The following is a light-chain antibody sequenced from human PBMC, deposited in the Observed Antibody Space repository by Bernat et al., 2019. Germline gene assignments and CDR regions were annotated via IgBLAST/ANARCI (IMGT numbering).Light chain of an antibody. CDR2: EYN. CDR1: SGSIASNY. Sequence: NFMLTQPHSVSESPGKTVAISCTRSSGSIASNYVRWYQQRSGSAPTTVIYEYNKRPSGVPDRFSGSIDSPSNSASLTISGLKTEDEAEYYCHSYDSSNQVFGGGTRLTVL. J-gene: IGLJ3*02. CDR3: HSYDSSNQV. V-gene: IGLV6-57*04.